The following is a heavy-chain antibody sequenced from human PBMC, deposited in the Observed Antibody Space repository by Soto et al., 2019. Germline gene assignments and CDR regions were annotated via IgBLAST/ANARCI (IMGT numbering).Heavy chain of an antibody. CDR1: GYTFTGYY. J-gene: IGHJ6*02. CDR2: INPNSGGT. D-gene: IGHD3-10*01. Sequence: QVQLVQSGAEVKKPGASVKVSCKASGYTFTGYYMHWVRQAPGQGLEWMGWINPNSGGTNYAQKFQGWVTMTRDTSISTAYMGLSRLRSDETAVYYCARGTMVRGVSTFYYYYGMDVWGQGTTVTVSS. CDR3: ARGTMVRGVSTFYYYYGMDV. V-gene: IGHV1-2*04.